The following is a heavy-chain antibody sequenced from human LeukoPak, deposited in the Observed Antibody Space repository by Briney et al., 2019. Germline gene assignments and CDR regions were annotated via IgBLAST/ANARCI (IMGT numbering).Heavy chain of an antibody. CDR3: ARGNRRYDAFDI. D-gene: IGHD1-14*01. CDR2: ISSSSSTI. J-gene: IGHJ3*02. Sequence: GGSLRPSCAASGFTFSSYSMNGVRQAPGKGLEWVSYISSSSSTIYYADSVKGRFTISRDNAKNSLYLQMNSLRAEDTAVYYCARGNRRYDAFDIWGQGTMVTVPS. V-gene: IGHV3-48*04. CDR1: GFTFSSYS.